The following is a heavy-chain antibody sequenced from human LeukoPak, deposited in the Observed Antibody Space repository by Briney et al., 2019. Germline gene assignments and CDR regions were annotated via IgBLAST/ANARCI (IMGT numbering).Heavy chain of an antibody. Sequence: GGSLRLSCTASGFTFTRYWMHWVRQAPGKGLVWVSRINGDGTMTDYADSVKGRFTISRDNAKNTLYLQMNSLRAEDTAVYYCVSSYCSGGSCYSASGYWGQGTLVTVSS. V-gene: IGHV3-74*01. D-gene: IGHD2-15*01. CDR1: GFTFTRYW. CDR2: INGDGTMT. CDR3: VSSYCSGGSCYSASGY. J-gene: IGHJ4*02.